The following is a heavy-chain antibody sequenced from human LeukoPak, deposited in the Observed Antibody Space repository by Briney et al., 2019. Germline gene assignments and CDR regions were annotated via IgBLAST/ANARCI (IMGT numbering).Heavy chain of an antibody. CDR3: AKVGINYGDGFDY. V-gene: IGHV3-30*04. CDR2: ISHDGSSE. CDR1: EFTFSNFA. Sequence: PGRSLRLSCAASEFTFSNFAMHWVRQAPGEGLDWVAVISHDGSSEYYADSVKGRFTISRDNSNNTLFLQMNTLRAADTALYYCAKVGINYGDGFDYWGQGALVTVSS. D-gene: IGHD4-17*01. J-gene: IGHJ4*02.